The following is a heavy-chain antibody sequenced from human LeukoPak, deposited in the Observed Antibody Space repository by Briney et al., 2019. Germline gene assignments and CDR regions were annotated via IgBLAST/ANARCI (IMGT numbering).Heavy chain of an antibody. Sequence: GGSLRLSCAASGFTFSSYAMHWVRQAPGKGLEYVSAISSNGGSTYYANSVKGRFTISRDNSKNTLYLQMGSLRAEDMAAYYCARALQIVGWLADYWGQGTLVTVSS. CDR2: ISSNGGST. CDR1: GFTFSSYA. CDR3: ARALQIVGWLADY. V-gene: IGHV3-64*01. J-gene: IGHJ4*02. D-gene: IGHD3-22*01.